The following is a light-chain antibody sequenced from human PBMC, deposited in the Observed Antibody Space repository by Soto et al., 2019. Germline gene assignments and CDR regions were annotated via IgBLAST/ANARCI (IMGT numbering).Light chain of an antibody. J-gene: IGKJ5*01. CDR1: QSVSSN. V-gene: IGKV3-15*01. Sequence: ELVMTPCPATLYVTPAEEASLCCEASQSVSSNLAWYQQKPGQAPRLLIYGASTRATGIPARFSGSGSGTEVTLTISSLQSEDVAVYYWQQRSNWPVACGQGTRLDIK. CDR3: QQRSNWPVA. CDR2: GAS.